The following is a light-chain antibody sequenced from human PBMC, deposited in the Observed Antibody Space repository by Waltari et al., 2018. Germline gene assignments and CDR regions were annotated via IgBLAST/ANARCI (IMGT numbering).Light chain of an antibody. CDR2: DVS. V-gene: IGLV2-11*01. J-gene: IGLJ2*01. CDR3: CSYAGSYTFGV. CDR1: SSDVGGYNY. Sequence: QSALTQPRSVSGSPGQSVTLSCPGTSSDVGGYNYVSWYQQHPGKAPKLMIYDVSKRPSGVPDRFSGSKSGNTASLTISGLQAEDEADYYCCSYAGSYTFGVFGGGTKLTVL.